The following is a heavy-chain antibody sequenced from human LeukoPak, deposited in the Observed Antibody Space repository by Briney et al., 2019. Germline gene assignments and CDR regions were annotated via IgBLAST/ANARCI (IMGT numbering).Heavy chain of an antibody. V-gene: IGHV3-66*01. CDR1: GFTVSSNY. J-gene: IGHJ4*02. Sequence: GGSLRLSCAASGFTVSSNYMSWVRQAPGKGLEWVSVIYSGGSTYYADSVKGRFTISRDNSKNTLYLQMNSLRAEDTTVYYCARDLAIFGVVIIKLPGEAFDYWGQGTLVTVSP. CDR3: ARDLAIFGVVIIKLPGEAFDY. D-gene: IGHD3-3*01. CDR2: IYSGGST.